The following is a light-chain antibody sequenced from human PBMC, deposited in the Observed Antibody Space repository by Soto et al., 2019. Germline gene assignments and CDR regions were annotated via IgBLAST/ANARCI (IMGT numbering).Light chain of an antibody. CDR1: QSISTW. J-gene: IGKJ1*01. CDR2: DAS. CDR3: QQYYSPAPSWP. Sequence: DIQMTQSPSTLSAFVGDRLTITCRASQSISTWLAWYQQKPGKAPKLLIYDASSLKSGVPSRFSGSGSGTDFTLTIRALQIDVFATYYSQQYYSPAPSWPFGKGPKVELK. V-gene: IGKV1-5*01.